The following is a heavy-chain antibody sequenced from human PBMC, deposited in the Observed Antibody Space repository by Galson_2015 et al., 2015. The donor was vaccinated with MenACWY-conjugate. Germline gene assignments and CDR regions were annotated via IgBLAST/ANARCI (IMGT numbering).Heavy chain of an antibody. CDR1: GFSVSSHW. CDR3: ARPFGVATDFDS. V-gene: IGHV3-74*01. CDR2: IRADGSTT. J-gene: IGHJ4*02. Sequence: SLRLAGAASGFSVSSHWMHWVRQAPGKGLVGVSGIRADGSTTSYADSVKGRFTISRDNAKNTLYLQMNSLRAEDTAVYYCARPFGVATDFDSWGQGTLVSVSS. D-gene: IGHD3-3*01.